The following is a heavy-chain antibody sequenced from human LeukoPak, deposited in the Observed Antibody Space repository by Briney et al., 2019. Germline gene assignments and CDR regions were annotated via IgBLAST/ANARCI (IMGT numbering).Heavy chain of an antibody. CDR2: ISGSGGAT. V-gene: IGHV3-23*01. CDR1: GFTFSSYA. Sequence: GGSLRLSCAASGFTFSSYAMGWVRQAPEGGLQWVSAISGSGGATYSADSVKGRFTISRDNSKNTLYLQMNTLRAEDTAVYYCAKDPTVGDWPNWFDPWGQGTLVTVSS. J-gene: IGHJ5*02. CDR3: AKDPTVGDWPNWFDP. D-gene: IGHD3-16*01.